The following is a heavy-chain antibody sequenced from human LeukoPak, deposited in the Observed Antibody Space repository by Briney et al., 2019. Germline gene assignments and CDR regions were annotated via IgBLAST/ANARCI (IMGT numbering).Heavy chain of an antibody. CDR3: AKCRYYDILTDYIDY. Sequence: GGSLRLSCAASGFTFSNYGMNWVRQAPGKGLEWVSVISGSGGRTFYADSVKGRFTISRDNSKNTLYLQMNSLRAEDTAVFYCAKCRYYDILTDYIDYWGQGALVTVSS. V-gene: IGHV3-23*01. CDR1: GFTFSNYG. CDR2: ISGSGGRT. D-gene: IGHD3-9*01. J-gene: IGHJ4*02.